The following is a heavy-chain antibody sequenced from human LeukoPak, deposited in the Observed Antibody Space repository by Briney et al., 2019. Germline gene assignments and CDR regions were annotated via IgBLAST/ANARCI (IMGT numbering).Heavy chain of an antibody. Sequence: PGGSLRLYCAASGFTFSSYAMSWVRQAPGKGLEWVSTISNSGYSTYYADSVKGRFTISRANSENTLYLQMNNLRAEDTAVYYCAKATGYLLWGQGTLVTVSS. CDR3: AKATGYLL. V-gene: IGHV3-23*01. J-gene: IGHJ4*02. CDR1: GFTFSSYA. CDR2: ISNSGYST. D-gene: IGHD1-14*01.